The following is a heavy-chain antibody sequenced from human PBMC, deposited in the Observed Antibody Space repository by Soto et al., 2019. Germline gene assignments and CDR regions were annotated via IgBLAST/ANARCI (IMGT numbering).Heavy chain of an antibody. D-gene: IGHD1-26*01. Sequence: EVQLVESGGGLVHLGGSRRLSCAASGFTFSSYWMTWVRQAPGKGLEWVANIKHDGSEKYYVDSVKGRFTISRDNARNYCFRELKGLRAGDTAVYSWVRDGSGTYLEGFDYWGRGPLAPFSS. CDR2: IKHDGSEK. J-gene: IGHJ4*02. CDR1: GFTFSSYW. CDR3: VRDGSGTYLEGFDY. V-gene: IGHV3-7*01.